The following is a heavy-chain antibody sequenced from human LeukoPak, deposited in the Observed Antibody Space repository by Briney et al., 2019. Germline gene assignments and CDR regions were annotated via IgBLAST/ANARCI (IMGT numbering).Heavy chain of an antibody. CDR3: ARDDKWLER. V-gene: IGHV4-4*02. CDR2: IYYSGST. CDR1: GGSISSNNW. J-gene: IGHJ4*02. Sequence: SEILSLTCVVSGGSISSNNWWSWVRQSPGKGLEWIGYIYYSGSTNYNPSLKSRVTISLDTSKNQISLKLSSVTAADTAVYYCARDDKWLERWGQGTLVTVSS. D-gene: IGHD6-19*01.